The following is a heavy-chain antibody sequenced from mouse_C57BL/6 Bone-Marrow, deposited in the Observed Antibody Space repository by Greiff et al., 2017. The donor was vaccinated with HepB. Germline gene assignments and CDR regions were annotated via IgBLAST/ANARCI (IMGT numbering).Heavy chain of an antibody. V-gene: IGHV1-66*01. CDR3: ALWAMDY. CDR2: IYPGSGNT. CDR1: GYSFTSYY. J-gene: IGHJ4*01. Sequence: QVQLKQSGPELVKPGASVKISCKASGYSFTSYYIHWVKQRPGQGLEWIGWIYPGSGNTKYNEKFKGKATLTADTSSSTAYMQLSSLTSEDAAVYYCALWAMDYWGQGTSVTVSS.